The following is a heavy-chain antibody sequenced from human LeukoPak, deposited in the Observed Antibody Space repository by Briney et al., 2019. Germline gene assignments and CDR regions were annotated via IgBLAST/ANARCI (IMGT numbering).Heavy chain of an antibody. CDR1: GFTFSCCA. CDR2: VRVGGET. Sequence: GGSLRLSCVASGFTFSCCAMNWVRQAPGKGLEGVSGVRVGGETHYADSVKGRFTISRDNAANTVYLQMSGLRVEDTAVYHCAKGTGDAGYYLDNWGQGTLVTVSS. D-gene: IGHD1-1*01. J-gene: IGHJ4*02. CDR3: AKGTGDAGYYLDN. V-gene: IGHV3-23*01.